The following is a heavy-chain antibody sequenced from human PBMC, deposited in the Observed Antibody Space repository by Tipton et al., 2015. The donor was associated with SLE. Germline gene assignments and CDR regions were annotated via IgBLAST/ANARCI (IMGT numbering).Heavy chain of an antibody. V-gene: IGHV4-39*07. J-gene: IGHJ6*03. D-gene: IGHD2-2*01. CDR1: DGSIRSTNYY. Sequence: TLSLTCTVSDGSIRSTNYYWGWIRQPPGKGLEWIGSIFYTGSTYYNPSLKSRVSFSIDTSKHQFSLKLNSVTAADTAVYYCAREVEYQLLLPYMDVWGKGTTVTVSS. CDR3: AREVEYQLLLPYMDV. CDR2: IFYTGST.